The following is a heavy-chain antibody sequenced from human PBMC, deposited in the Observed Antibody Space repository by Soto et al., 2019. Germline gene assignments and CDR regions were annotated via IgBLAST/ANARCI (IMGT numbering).Heavy chain of an antibody. CDR2: IWDDGRRK. Sequence: GGSLRLSCAASGFTFSLYGMHWVRQAPGKGLEWVAAIWDDGRRKDYADSVKDRLYISRDNSKNTLYLQLDSLRPEDTAVYYCATWQGSLNFHYWGQGTLVTVSS. V-gene: IGHV3-33*01. CDR1: GFTFSLYG. J-gene: IGHJ4*02. CDR3: ATWQGSLNFHY.